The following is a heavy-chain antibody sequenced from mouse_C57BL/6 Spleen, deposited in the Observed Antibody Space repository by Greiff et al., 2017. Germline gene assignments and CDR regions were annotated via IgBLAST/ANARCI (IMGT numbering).Heavy chain of an antibody. CDR2: IDPSDSET. CDR1: GYTFTSYW. D-gene: IGHD1-1*01. Sequence: VKLQQPGAELVRPGSSVKLSCKASGYTFTSYWMHWVKQRPIQGLEWIGNIDPSDSETHYNQKFKDKATLTVDKSSSTAYMQLSSLTSEDSAVYYCARGYYGSRYFDYWGQGTTLTVSS. J-gene: IGHJ2*01. V-gene: IGHV1-52*01. CDR3: ARGYYGSRYFDY.